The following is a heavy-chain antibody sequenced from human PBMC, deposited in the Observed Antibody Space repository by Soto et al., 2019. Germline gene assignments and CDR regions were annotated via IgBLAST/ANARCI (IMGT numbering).Heavy chain of an antibody. CDR3: ARGVRSSDY. V-gene: IGHV4-61*01. Sequence: QVQLQESGPGLVKPSETLSLTCTVSGGSVSSGNYYWNWIRQPPGKGLEWIGYVSNSGSTNYNPSLKSRLTISVDTSKKQLSLRLTSVTPADTAVYYCARGVRSSDYWGQGTLVTVSS. D-gene: IGHD6-6*01. CDR2: VSNSGST. CDR1: GGSVSSGNYY. J-gene: IGHJ4*02.